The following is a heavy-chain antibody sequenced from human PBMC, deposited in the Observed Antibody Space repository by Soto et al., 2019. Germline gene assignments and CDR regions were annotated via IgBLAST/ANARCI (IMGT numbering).Heavy chain of an antibody. D-gene: IGHD2-2*01. CDR1: GGSINSYY. J-gene: IGHJ4*02. Sequence: SETLSLTCSVSGGSINSYYWSWIRQPQGKGMEWIGNIYYTGSTNYNTSLKSRGTISVETSKNQISLKLISVTSADTAVYYCARRRGFCSSSSCRDYFDYWGQGTLVTVSS. CDR3: ARRRGFCSSSSCRDYFDY. CDR2: IYYTGST. V-gene: IGHV4-59*13.